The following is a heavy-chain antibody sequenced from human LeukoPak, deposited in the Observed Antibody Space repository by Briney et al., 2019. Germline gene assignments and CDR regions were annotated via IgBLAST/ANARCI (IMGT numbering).Heavy chain of an antibody. CDR3: ARGSARMVANPLFDY. CDR2: IYYSGST. J-gene: IGHJ4*02. CDR1: GVSISGSTYY. Sequence: SETLSLTCTVSGVSISGSTYYWGWIRQPPGKGLEWLGNIYYSGSTYYNPSFKSRVIISVDTSTNQFSLKLSSVTAADTAVYYCARGSARMVANPLFDYWGQGTLVTVSS. V-gene: IGHV4-39*01. D-gene: IGHD5-12*01.